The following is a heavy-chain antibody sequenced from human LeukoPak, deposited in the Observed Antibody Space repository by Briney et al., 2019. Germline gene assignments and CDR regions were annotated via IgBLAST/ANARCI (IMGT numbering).Heavy chain of an antibody. Sequence: GGSLRLSCAASGFTFSSYTMNWVRQAPGKGLEWVSYIGFGTISYVDSVKGRFTISRDNAKSSLYLLMNSLRDEDTAVYYCVRDHVYAFDVWGQGTMVTVSS. J-gene: IGHJ3*01. V-gene: IGHV3-48*02. CDR1: GFTFSSYT. CDR3: VRDHVYAFDV. CDR2: IGFGTI.